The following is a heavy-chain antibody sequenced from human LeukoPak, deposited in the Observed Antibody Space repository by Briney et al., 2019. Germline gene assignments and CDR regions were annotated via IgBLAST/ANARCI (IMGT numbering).Heavy chain of an antibody. CDR3: AKTSDQLLYSKFDF. J-gene: IGHJ4*02. CDR1: GFTFSFYG. D-gene: IGHD2-2*02. V-gene: IGHV3-30*02. Sequence: GSLRLSCATSGFTFSFYGMHWVRQAPGKGLEWVAFIHYDGSFKFYADSVQGRFSISRDNSKNTLFLQMNSLRADDTAVYYCAKTSDQLLYSKFDFWGQGTLVTVSS. CDR2: IHYDGSFK.